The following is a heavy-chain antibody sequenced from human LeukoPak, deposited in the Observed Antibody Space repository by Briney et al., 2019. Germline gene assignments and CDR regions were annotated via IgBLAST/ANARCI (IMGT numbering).Heavy chain of an antibody. CDR2: ISGSGGST. Sequence: GGSLRLSCAASGFTFSSYAMSRVRQAPGKGLEWVSAISGSGGSTYYADSVKGRFTISRDNSKNTLYLQMNSLRAEDTAVYYRAKSVLSGSYWGHFDYWGQGTLVTVSS. CDR3: AKSVLSGSYWGHFDY. J-gene: IGHJ4*02. CDR1: GFTFSSYA. V-gene: IGHV3-23*01. D-gene: IGHD1-26*01.